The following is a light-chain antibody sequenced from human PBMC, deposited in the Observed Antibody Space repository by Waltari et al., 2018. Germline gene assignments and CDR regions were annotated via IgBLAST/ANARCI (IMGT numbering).Light chain of an antibody. CDR3: CSYAGGTTSVL. J-gene: IGLJ2*01. CDR2: EGS. V-gene: IGLV2-23*01. CDR1: SSDVWTYNL. Sequence: QSALTQPASVSGSPGQSITISCTGTSSDVWTYNLVSWYQYHSGKGPKVMSYEGSKRPSGFSNRFSGSESGNTASLTISGLQAEDEADYYCCSYAGGTTSVLFGGGTKLTVL.